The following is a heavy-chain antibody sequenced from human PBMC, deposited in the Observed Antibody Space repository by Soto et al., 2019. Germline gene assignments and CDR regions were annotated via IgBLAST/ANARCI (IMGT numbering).Heavy chain of an antibody. V-gene: IGHV3-30*18. Sequence: QVQLVESGGGVVQPGRSLRLSGAASGFSFSSCAMHWVRQAPGKGLEWVAVISYDGTNKYYADSVKGRFIISRDNSKSTLYLQMNSLRTEDTAVYYCAKAVTTVTPLGYDSWGQGILVTVSS. CDR1: GFSFSSCA. CDR2: ISYDGTNK. D-gene: IGHD4-17*01. J-gene: IGHJ4*02. CDR3: AKAVTTVTPLGYDS.